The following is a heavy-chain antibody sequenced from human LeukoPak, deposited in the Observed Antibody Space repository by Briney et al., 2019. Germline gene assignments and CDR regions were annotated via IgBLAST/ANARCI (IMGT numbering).Heavy chain of an antibody. CDR1: GASISGSGYY. D-gene: IGHD3-16*02. CDR2: IYYSGST. Sequence: PSETLSLTCAVSGASISGSGYYWGWIRQPPGKGLEWIGSIYYSGSTYYNPSLKSRVTISVDTSKNQFSLKLSSVTAADTAVYYCARGEWHVWGSYRFFDYWGQGTLVTVSS. CDR3: ARGEWHVWGSYRFFDY. V-gene: IGHV4-39*07. J-gene: IGHJ4*02.